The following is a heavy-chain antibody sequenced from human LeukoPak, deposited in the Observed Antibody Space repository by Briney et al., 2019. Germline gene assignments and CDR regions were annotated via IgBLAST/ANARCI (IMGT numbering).Heavy chain of an antibody. V-gene: IGHV4-39*01. CDR1: GGSISSSSYY. CDR3: ARSGDIVVVVAASEFDP. CDR2: IYYSGST. D-gene: IGHD2-15*01. Sequence: SETLSLTCTVSGGSISSSSYYWGWIRQPPGKGLEWMGSIYYSGSTYYNPSLKSRVTISVDTSKNQFSLKLSSVTAADTAVYYCARSGDIVVVVAASEFDPWGQGTLVTVSS. J-gene: IGHJ5*02.